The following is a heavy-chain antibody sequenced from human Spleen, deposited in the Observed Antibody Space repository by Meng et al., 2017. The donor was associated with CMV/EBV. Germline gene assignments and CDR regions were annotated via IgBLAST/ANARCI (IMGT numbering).Heavy chain of an antibody. CDR2: INSDGSST. V-gene: IGHV3-74*01. CDR3: ARVEDCSSTSCQDWFDP. CDR1: GFTFSSYW. D-gene: IGHD2-2*01. Sequence: GESLKISCAASGFTFSSYWMHWVRQAPGKGLVWVSRINSDGSSTSYADSVKGRFTISRDNAKNTLYLQMNSLRAEDTAVYYCARVEDCSSTSCQDWFDPWGQGTLVTVSS. J-gene: IGHJ5*02.